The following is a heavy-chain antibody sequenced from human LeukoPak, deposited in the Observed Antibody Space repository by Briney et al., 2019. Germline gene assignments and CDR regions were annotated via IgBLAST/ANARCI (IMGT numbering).Heavy chain of an antibody. V-gene: IGHV3-7*01. CDR2: IKQDGSEK. CDR1: GFTFSSYW. D-gene: IGHD1-26*01. J-gene: IGHJ4*02. Sequence: PGGSLRLSCAASGFTFSSYWMSWVRQAPGKGLEWVANIKQDGSEKNYVDSVKGRFTISRDNAKNSLYLQMNSPRAEDTAVYYCATSTMGVVDYWGQGTLVTVSS. CDR3: ATSTMGVVDY.